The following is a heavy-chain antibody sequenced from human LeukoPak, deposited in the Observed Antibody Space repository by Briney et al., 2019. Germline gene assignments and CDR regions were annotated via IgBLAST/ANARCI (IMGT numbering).Heavy chain of an antibody. CDR3: ARERGDIVVVPAASFHAFDI. Sequence: GGSLRLSCAASGFTFSSYAMHWVRQAPGKGLEWVAVISYDGSNKYYADSVKGRFTISRDNSKNTLYLQMNSLRAGDTAVYYCARERGDIVVVPAASFHAFDIWGQGTMVTVSS. CDR2: ISYDGSNK. J-gene: IGHJ3*02. V-gene: IGHV3-30*04. CDR1: GFTFSSYA. D-gene: IGHD2-2*01.